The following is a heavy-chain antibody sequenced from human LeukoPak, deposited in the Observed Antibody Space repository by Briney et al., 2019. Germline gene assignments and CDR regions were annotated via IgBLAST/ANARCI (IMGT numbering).Heavy chain of an antibody. D-gene: IGHD3-10*01. CDR2: INHSGST. CDR3: ARGKIYGSGSYYKSRWFDP. V-gene: IGHV4-34*01. CDR1: GVSFSGYY. Sequence: SETLSLTCAVYGVSFSGYYWSWIRQPPGKGLEWIGEINHSGSTNYNPSLKSRVTISVDTSKNQFSLKLSSVTAADTAVYYCARGKIYGSGSYYKSRWFDPWGQGTLVTVSS. J-gene: IGHJ5*02.